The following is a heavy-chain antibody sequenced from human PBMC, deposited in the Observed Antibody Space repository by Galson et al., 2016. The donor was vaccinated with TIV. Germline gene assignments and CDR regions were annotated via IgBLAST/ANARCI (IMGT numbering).Heavy chain of an antibody. CDR2: ISYDGTNN. Sequence: SLRLSCAASGFSFSRHAMHWVRQAPGKRLEWVAMISYDGTNNNYADSVKGRFTISRDNSKNTVFLQMGSLSAEDTAVYYCVRDSHRTARTSGMEGWGQGTTVTVSS. J-gene: IGHJ6*02. D-gene: IGHD1-1*01. V-gene: IGHV3-30*15. CDR3: VRDSHRTARTSGMEG. CDR1: GFSFSRHA.